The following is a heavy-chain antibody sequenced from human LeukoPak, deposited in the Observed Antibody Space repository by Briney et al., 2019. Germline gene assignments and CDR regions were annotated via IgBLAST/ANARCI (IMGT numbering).Heavy chain of an antibody. Sequence: ASVKVSCKASGYTFTSYAMNWVRQAPGQGLEWMGWINTNTGNPTYAQGFTGRFVFSLDTSVSTAYLQISSLKAEDTAVYYCAKGRDGYNSYYFDYWGQGTLVTVSS. D-gene: IGHD5-24*01. V-gene: IGHV7-4-1*02. J-gene: IGHJ4*02. CDR2: INTNTGNP. CDR1: GYTFTSYA. CDR3: AKGRDGYNSYYFDY.